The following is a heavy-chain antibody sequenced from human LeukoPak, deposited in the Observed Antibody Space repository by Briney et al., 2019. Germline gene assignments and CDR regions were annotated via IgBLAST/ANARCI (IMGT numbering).Heavy chain of an antibody. CDR1: GGSISSSYW. V-gene: IGHV4-4*02. J-gene: IGHJ4*02. CDR3: ARVEYFDYIWGSYKY. Sequence: RASGTLSLTCGVSGGSISSSYWWSWVRQPPGKGLEWIGEIYHSGSTNYNPSLKSRVTMSVDKSKNQFSLKLGSVTAADTAVYYCARVEYFDYIWGSYKYWGQGTLVTVSS. D-gene: IGHD3-16*01. CDR2: IYHSGST.